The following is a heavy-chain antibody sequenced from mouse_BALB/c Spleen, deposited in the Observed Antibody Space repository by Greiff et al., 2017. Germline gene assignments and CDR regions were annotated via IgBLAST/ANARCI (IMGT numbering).Heavy chain of an antibody. V-gene: IGHV1-87*01. CDR2: IYPGDGDT. CDR1: GYTFTSYW. D-gene: IGHD1-1*01. CDR3: ARGGSPYFDY. J-gene: IGHJ2*01. Sequence: SGAELARPGASVKLSCKASGYTFTSYWMQWVKQRPGQGLEWIGAIYPGDGDTRYTQKFKGKATLTADKSSSTAYMQLSSLASEDSAVYYCARGGSPYFDYWGQGTTLTVSS.